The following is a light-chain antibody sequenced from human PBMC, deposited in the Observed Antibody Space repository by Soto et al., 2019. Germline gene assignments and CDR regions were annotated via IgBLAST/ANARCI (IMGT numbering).Light chain of an antibody. J-gene: IGLJ3*02. Sequence: QSVLPQPPSVSAAPGQKVTISCSGSSSNIGNNYVSWYQQLPGTAPKLLIYDNNKRPSGIPDRFSGSKSGTSATLGITGLQTGDEADYYCGTWDSSLSAVWVFGGGTKLTVL. V-gene: IGLV1-51*01. CDR1: SSNIGNNY. CDR2: DNN. CDR3: GTWDSSLSAVWV.